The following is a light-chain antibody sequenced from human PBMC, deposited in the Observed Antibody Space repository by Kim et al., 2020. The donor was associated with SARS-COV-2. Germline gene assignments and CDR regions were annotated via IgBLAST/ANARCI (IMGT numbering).Light chain of an antibody. CDR3: QVWDTDSNHLYV. Sequence: PGKTAIMTCDGKNIGRKRVHWSQQKPGQAPVVVINYDNVRPSGIPERFSGSNSGNTATLIISRVEAGDEADYYCQVWDTDSNHLYVFGTGTKVTVL. J-gene: IGLJ1*01. CDR1: NIGRKR. CDR2: YDN. V-gene: IGLV3-21*04.